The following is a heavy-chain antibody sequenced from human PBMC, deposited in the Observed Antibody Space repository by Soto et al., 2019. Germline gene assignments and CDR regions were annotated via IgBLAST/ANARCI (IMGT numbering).Heavy chain of an antibody. Sequence: QVQLVQSGAEVKKPGASVKVSCKGTGYTFTRHPIRWVRQAPGQGLEWMGLICPSSGYTDYAPKFQGRITMTTDTSTITVYRELRNLTSDEAPMYYCSRDPGDGGGRRDYWGHGTLVTDSS. V-gene: IGHV1-18*01. CDR1: GYTFTRHP. D-gene: IGHD2-15*01. CDR3: SRDPGDGGGRRDY. CDR2: ICPSSGYT. J-gene: IGHJ4*01.